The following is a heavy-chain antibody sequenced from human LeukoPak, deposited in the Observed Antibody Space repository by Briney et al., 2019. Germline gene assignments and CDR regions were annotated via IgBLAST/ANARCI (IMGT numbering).Heavy chain of an antibody. CDR2: IYYSGSP. D-gene: IGHD3-22*01. Sequence: PSQTLSLTCTVSGGSNSSSSYYWGWIRQPPGKGLEWIGTIYYSGSPYYNPSLKSRVTISVDMSKNQFSLKLSSVTATDTAVYYCARESSGYFDAFDIWGQGTMVTVSS. J-gene: IGHJ3*02. V-gene: IGHV4-39*01. CDR1: GGSNSSSSYY. CDR3: ARESSGYFDAFDI.